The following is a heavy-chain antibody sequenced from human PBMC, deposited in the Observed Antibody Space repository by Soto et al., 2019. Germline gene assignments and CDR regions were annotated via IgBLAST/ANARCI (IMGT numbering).Heavy chain of an antibody. CDR1: GFTFSSYG. CDR3: AKDHGGDSSGCPSG. D-gene: IGHD6-19*01. V-gene: IGHV3-30*18. J-gene: IGHJ4*02. CDR2: ISYDGSNK. Sequence: GGSLRLSCAASGFTFSSYGMHWVRQAPGKGLEWVAVISYDGSNKYYADSVKGRFTISRDNSKNTLYLQMNSLRAEDTVVYYCAKDHGGDSSGCPSGRGQGTLVTVSS.